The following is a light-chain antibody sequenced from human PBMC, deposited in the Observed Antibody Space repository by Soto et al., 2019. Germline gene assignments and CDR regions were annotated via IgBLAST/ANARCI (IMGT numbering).Light chain of an antibody. V-gene: IGKV1-17*01. J-gene: IGKJ4*01. CDR1: QGIGND. CDR2: TAS. CDR3: LQHNTYPLT. Sequence: DIPMTQSPSSLSASVGDRVSITCRASQGIGNDLGWYQQKLGKAPKGLIYTASNLQSGVPSRFSGSGSGTEFTLTISSLQPEDFATYYCLQHNTYPLTFGGGTKVEIK.